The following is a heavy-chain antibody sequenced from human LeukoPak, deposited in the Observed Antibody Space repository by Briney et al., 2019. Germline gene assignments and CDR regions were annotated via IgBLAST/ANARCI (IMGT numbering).Heavy chain of an antibody. CDR1: GLTFSSYS. CDR2: IKLDGGEK. V-gene: IGHV3-7*03. Sequence: GGSLRLSCAASGLTFSSYSTSWVRQAPGKGLEWVANIKLDGGEKNYVDSVKGRFTISRDNTKNSLYLQMNSLRAEDTAVFYCARDQYDTWSRRGNFDSWGQGTLVIVSS. CDR3: ARDQYDTWSRRGNFDS. J-gene: IGHJ4*02. D-gene: IGHD3-3*01.